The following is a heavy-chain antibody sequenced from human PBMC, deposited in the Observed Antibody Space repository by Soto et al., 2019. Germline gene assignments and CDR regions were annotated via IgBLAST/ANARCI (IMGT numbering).Heavy chain of an antibody. Sequence: ASVKVSCKVSGYTLTELSMHWVRQAPGKGLERMGGFDPEDGETIYAQKFQGRVTMTEDTSTDTAYMELSSLRSEDTAVYYCVADGHLRFGELTNFDYWGQGTLVTVSS. CDR3: VADGHLRFGELTNFDY. D-gene: IGHD3-10*01. V-gene: IGHV1-24*01. CDR1: GYTLTELS. J-gene: IGHJ4*02. CDR2: FDPEDGET.